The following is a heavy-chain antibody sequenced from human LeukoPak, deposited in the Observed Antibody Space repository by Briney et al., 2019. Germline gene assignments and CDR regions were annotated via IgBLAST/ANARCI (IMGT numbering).Heavy chain of an antibody. D-gene: IGHD2-2*01. V-gene: IGHV4-38-2*02. Sequence: SETLSLTCTVSGYSISSGYYWSWIRQPPGKGLEWIGYIYHSGSTYYNPSLKSRVTISVDRSKNQFSLKLSSVTAADTAVYYCAREGYCSSTSCLTQGFGDYWGQGTLVTVSS. CDR1: GYSISSGYY. CDR3: AREGYCSSTSCLTQGFGDY. CDR2: IYHSGST. J-gene: IGHJ4*02.